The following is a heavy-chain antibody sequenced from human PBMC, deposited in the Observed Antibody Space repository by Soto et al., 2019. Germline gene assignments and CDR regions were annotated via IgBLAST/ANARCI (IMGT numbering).Heavy chain of an antibody. CDR3: AKAYSSGWYFNNWFDP. V-gene: IGHV3-23*01. CDR2: ISGSGGST. J-gene: IGHJ5*02. D-gene: IGHD6-19*01. Sequence: PGGALRLSCAASGFTFSSYAMSWVRQSPGKGLEWVSAISGSGGSTYYADSVKGRFTISRDNSKNTLYLQMNSLRAEDTAVYYCAKAYSSGWYFNNWFDPWGQGTLVTVSS. CDR1: GFTFSSYA.